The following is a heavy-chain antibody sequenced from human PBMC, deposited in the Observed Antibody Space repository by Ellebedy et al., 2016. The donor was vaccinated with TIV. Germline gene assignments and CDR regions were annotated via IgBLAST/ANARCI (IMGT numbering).Heavy chain of an antibody. D-gene: IGHD3-22*01. Sequence: GGSLRLSCKGSGYSFSNYWIAWVRQMPGKGLELMGIIYPGDSDTRYSPSFQGQVTISADKSTSTAYLQWSSLKASDTAMYYCARRSGYYDYYYGMDVWGQGTTVTVSS. V-gene: IGHV5-51*01. CDR1: GYSFSNYW. CDR2: IYPGDSDT. CDR3: ARRSGYYDYYYGMDV. J-gene: IGHJ6*02.